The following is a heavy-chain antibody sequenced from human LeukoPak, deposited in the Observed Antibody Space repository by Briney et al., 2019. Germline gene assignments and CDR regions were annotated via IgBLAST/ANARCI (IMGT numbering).Heavy chain of an antibody. Sequence: GGSLRLSCAASGFKLSSYTMNWVRQAPGKGLEWVSSITSSSSYIYYADSVKGRFTISRDNAKNSLFLQMNSLRVEDTAVYYCAREGDGYNSPIDYWGQGTQVTVSS. V-gene: IGHV3-21*01. CDR3: AREGDGYNSPIDY. D-gene: IGHD5-24*01. CDR2: ITSSSSYI. J-gene: IGHJ4*02. CDR1: GFKLSSYT.